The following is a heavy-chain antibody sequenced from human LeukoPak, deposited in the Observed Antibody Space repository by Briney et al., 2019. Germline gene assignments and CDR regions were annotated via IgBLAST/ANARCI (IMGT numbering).Heavy chain of an antibody. CDR2: INPNSGGT. J-gene: IGHJ4*02. CDR3: ARVGDSSGCFDY. V-gene: IGHV1-2*02. CDR1: GYTFTGYY. Sequence: ASVKVSCKASGYTFTGYYMHWVRQAPGQGLEWMGWINPNSGGTNYAQKFQGRVTMTRDTSTSTVYMELSSLRSEDTAVYYCARVGDSSGCFDYWGQGTLVTVSS. D-gene: IGHD6-19*01.